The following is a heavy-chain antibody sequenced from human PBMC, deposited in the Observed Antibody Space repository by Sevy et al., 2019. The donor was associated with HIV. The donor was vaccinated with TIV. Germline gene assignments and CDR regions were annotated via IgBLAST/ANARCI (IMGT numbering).Heavy chain of an antibody. D-gene: IGHD3-16*01. V-gene: IGHV3-48*02. CDR2: ISSSSSTI. J-gene: IGHJ4*02. CDR1: GFSFSTYS. CDR3: ARVGAVDSTLYYFDF. Sequence: GGSLRLSCAASGFSFSTYSMNWVRQAPGKGLEWVSYISSSSSTIYYADSVKGRFTISRDNAKRSLYLQMNSLRDEDTAVYYCARVGAVDSTLYYFDFWGQGTLVTVSS.